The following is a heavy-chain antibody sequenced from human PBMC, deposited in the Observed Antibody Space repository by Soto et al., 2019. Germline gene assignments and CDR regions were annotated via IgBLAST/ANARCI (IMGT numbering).Heavy chain of an antibody. CDR3: ARSHCGGDCYTSYYYYGMDV. V-gene: IGHV5-51*01. Sequence: GESLKISCKGSGYSFTSYWIGWVRQMPGKGLEWMGIIYPGDSDTRYSPSFQGQVTISADKSISTAYLQWSSLKASDTAMYYCARSHCGGDCYTSYYYYGMDVWGQGTTVTVYS. D-gene: IGHD2-21*02. CDR2: IYPGDSDT. CDR1: GYSFTSYW. J-gene: IGHJ6*02.